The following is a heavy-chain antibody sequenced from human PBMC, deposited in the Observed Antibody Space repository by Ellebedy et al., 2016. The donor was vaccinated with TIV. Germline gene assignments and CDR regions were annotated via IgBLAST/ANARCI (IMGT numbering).Heavy chain of an antibody. D-gene: IGHD1-26*01. J-gene: IGHJ4*02. CDR1: GFTFSGYG. CDR2: IWSDGGNK. CDR3: TENGGGGSGTPDY. Sequence: PGGSLRLSCAASGFTFSGYGMHWVRQAPGKGLEWVAVIWSDGGNKYYADSVKGRFTISRDNSKNTLYLQVNSLRAEDTAIYYCTENGGGGSGTPDYWGQGTLVTVSS. V-gene: IGHV3-33*01.